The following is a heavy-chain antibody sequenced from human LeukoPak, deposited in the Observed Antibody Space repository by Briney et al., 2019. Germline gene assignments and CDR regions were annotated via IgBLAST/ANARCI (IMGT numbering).Heavy chain of an antibody. CDR3: ATDRGWRTSGYYLYYFEY. Sequence: PGGSLRLSCAASGFTFSSYWMSWVRQAPGKGLEWVASIKHDGSEKYYVDSVRGRFTISRDNTMNSLYLQMSSLRAEDTAVYYCATDRGWRTSGYYLYYFEYWGQGTLVTVSS. D-gene: IGHD3-3*01. CDR1: GFTFSSYW. V-gene: IGHV3-7*01. J-gene: IGHJ4*02. CDR2: IKHDGSEK.